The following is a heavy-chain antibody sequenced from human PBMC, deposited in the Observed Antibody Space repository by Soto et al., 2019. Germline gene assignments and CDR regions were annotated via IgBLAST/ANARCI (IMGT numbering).Heavy chain of an antibody. V-gene: IGHV3-30-3*01. Sequence: QVQLVESGGGVVQPGGSLRLSCAASGLTFSSYPMHWVRRAPGKGLDWVTVISYDANTKYYADPVKGRFTISKDNSKSTLYLHMSNLSPEDTAVYYCARYRYFASESSAFDYWGQGTLVTVSS. CDR1: GLTFSSYP. CDR3: ARYRYFASESSAFDY. J-gene: IGHJ4*02. D-gene: IGHD3-10*01. CDR2: ISYDANTK.